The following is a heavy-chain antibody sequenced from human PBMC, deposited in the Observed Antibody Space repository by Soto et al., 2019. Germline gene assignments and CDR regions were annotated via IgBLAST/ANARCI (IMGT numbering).Heavy chain of an antibody. CDR2: INSDGSST. V-gene: IGHV3-74*01. CDR3: ARAAYSSSQTFLFDP. CDR1: RFTFSSFW. Sequence: GGSLRLSCAASRFTFSSFWFHWVRQAPGKGLVWVSHINSDGSSTSYADSVKGRFTISRDNAKNTLYLQMNSLRAEDTAVYYCARAAYSSSQTFLFDPRGQGTLVPVS. D-gene: IGHD6-13*01. J-gene: IGHJ5*02.